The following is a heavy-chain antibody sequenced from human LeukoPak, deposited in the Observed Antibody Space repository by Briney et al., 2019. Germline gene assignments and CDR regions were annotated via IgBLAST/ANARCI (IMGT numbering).Heavy chain of an antibody. CDR1: GFTFSSYE. CDR2: ISSSGSTI. J-gene: IGHJ3*02. D-gene: IGHD4-17*01. CDR3: AREKGYGDYGDAFDI. V-gene: IGHV3-48*03. Sequence: GGSLRLSCAASGFTFSSYEMNWVRQAPGKGLEWVSYISSSGSTIYYADSVKGRFTTSRDNAKNSLYLQMNSLRAEDTAVYYCAREKGYGDYGDAFDIWGQGTMVTVSS.